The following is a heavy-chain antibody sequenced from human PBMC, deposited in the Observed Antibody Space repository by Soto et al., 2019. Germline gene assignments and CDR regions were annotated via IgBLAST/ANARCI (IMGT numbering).Heavy chain of an antibody. D-gene: IGHD3-10*01. CDR1: GFTFSNYW. CDR2: INPDGSST. J-gene: IGHJ4*02. Sequence: GGSLRLSCAASGFTFSNYWMHWVRQAPGKGLLWVSCINPDGSSTSYADSVKDRFTISRDNAENTLFLQMNILRAEDTALYYCTSDTFGTRDSWGQGTLVTVSS. V-gene: IGHV3-74*01. CDR3: TSDTFGTRDS.